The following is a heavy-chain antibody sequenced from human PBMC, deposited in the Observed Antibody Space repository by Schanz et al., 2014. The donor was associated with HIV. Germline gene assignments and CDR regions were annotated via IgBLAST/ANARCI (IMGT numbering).Heavy chain of an antibody. CDR2: IKGDGSEK. Sequence: EVQLVESGGGLVKPGGSLRLSCAASGFIFSSYSMNWVRQAPGKGLEWVANIKGDGSEKSLVDSVKGRFTISRDNAKNSLYLQMNSLRAEDTALNYCAKDMGSGSYETFDIWGQGTMVTVSS. J-gene: IGHJ3*02. CDR1: GFIFSSYS. CDR3: AKDMGSGSYETFDI. D-gene: IGHD1-26*01. V-gene: IGHV3-7*03.